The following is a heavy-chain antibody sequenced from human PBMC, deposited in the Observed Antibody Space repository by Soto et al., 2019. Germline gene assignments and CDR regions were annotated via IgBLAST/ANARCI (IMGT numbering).Heavy chain of an antibody. D-gene: IGHD6-13*01. CDR3: ARGESGVAAAGAPAEYSQH. V-gene: IGHV1-69*02. Sequence: SVKVSCKASGGTFSSYTISWVRQAPGQGLEWMGRIIPILGIANYAQKLQGRVTITADKSTSTAYMELSSLRSEDTAVYYCARGESGVAAAGAPAEYSQHWGKGTLVTVSP. CDR2: IIPILGIA. CDR1: GGTFSSYT. J-gene: IGHJ1*01.